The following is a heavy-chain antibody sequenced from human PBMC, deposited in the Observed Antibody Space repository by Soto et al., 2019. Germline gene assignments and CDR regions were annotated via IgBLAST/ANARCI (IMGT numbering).Heavy chain of an antibody. Sequence: QVQLVESGGGVVQPGRSLRLSCAASGFTFSTYGMHWVRQAPGTGLEWVAVIWYDGSHKDYVESVKGRFTISRDNSKNTLYLQMNSLRVEDTAVYYSARALGPFDYWGQGTLVAVSS. CDR1: GFTFSTYG. CDR3: ARALGPFDY. V-gene: IGHV3-33*01. J-gene: IGHJ4*02. CDR2: IWYDGSHK. D-gene: IGHD3-16*01.